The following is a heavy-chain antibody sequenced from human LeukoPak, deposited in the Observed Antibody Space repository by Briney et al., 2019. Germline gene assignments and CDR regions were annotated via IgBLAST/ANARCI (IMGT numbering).Heavy chain of an antibody. CDR2: IYHSGST. CDR1: GYSISSGYY. Sequence: KPSETLSLTCAVSGYSISSGYYWGWIRQPPGKGLEWIGSIYHSGSTYYNPSLKSRVTISVDTSKNQFSLNLSSVTAADTAVYYCARASIVGAKRTRSGAFDLWGQGTMVTVSS. V-gene: IGHV4-38-2*01. J-gene: IGHJ3*01. D-gene: IGHD1-26*01. CDR3: ARASIVGAKRTRSGAFDL.